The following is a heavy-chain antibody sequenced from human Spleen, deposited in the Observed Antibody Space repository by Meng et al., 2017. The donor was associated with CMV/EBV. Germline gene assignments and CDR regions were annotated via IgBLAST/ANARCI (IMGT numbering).Heavy chain of an antibody. V-gene: IGHV4-59*01. CDR1: GGSISSYY. J-gene: IGHJ4*02. Sequence: SETLSLTCTVSGGSISSYYWSWIRQPPGKGLEWIGYIYYSGSTNYNPSLKSRVTISVDTSKNQFSLKLSSVTAADTAVYYCARELDYFDSSGYALDYWGQGTLVTVSS. CDR3: ARELDYFDSSGYALDY. CDR2: IYYSGST. D-gene: IGHD3-22*01.